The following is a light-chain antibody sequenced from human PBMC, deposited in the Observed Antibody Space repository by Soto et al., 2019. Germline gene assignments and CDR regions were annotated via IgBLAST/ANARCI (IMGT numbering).Light chain of an antibody. J-gene: IGKJ1*01. V-gene: IGKV1-5*03. CDR2: KAS. CDR1: QTISSW. CDR3: QHYNSYSEA. Sequence: DIQMTQCPSTLSGSVGDRVTITCRAIQTISSWLAWYQQKPGKAPKLLIYKASTLKSGVPSRFSGSGSGTEFTLTISSLQPDDFATYYCQHYNSYSEAFGQGTKVDIK.